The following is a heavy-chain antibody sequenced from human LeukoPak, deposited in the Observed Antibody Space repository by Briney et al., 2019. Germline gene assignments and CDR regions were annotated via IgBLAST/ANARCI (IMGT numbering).Heavy chain of an antibody. J-gene: IGHJ3*02. CDR2: IYYRGST. CDR3: ARGGDAVIAPYAFDN. Sequence: SRTLSLTCTVSGGSISSYYWSWIRQPPGKGLEWIGYIYYRGSTNCNPSVKSRVAMSVDTSKKQFSLKLSSLTAADTAVYYCARGGDAVIAPYAFDNWGQGTMVTVFS. CDR1: GGSISSYY. V-gene: IGHV4-59*01. D-gene: IGHD2-21*01.